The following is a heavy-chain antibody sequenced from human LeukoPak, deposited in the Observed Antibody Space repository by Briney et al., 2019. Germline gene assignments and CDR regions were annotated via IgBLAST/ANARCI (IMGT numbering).Heavy chain of an antibody. CDR2: INSRSSTI. D-gene: IGHD2-21*02. V-gene: IGHV3-48*04. Sequence: GGSLRLSCAASGFTFSTHDVNWVRQAPGKGLEWVSFINSRSSTIYYADSVKGRFTISRDNAKNSLYLQMNSLRAEDTAVYYCTSHTGTGDAFRPFHIWGQGSMVTVSS. J-gene: IGHJ3*02. CDR3: TSHTGTGDAFRPFHI. CDR1: GFTFSTHD.